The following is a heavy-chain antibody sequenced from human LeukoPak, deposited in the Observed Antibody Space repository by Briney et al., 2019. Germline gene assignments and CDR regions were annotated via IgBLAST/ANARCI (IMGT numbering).Heavy chain of an antibody. V-gene: IGHV3-21*01. CDR1: GVTLSGYN. D-gene: IGHD1-1*01. CDR3: VRPRRPASNDGEY. J-gene: IGHJ4*02. CDR2: IISGISHI. Sequence: GGSLRLSCAASGVTLSGYNMNRVRQTPGQGLEWVSSIISGISHIYYADSVNGRFTISRDNAKSSLYLQMNSLRAEDTAVYYCVRPRRPASNDGEYWGQGTLVTVSS.